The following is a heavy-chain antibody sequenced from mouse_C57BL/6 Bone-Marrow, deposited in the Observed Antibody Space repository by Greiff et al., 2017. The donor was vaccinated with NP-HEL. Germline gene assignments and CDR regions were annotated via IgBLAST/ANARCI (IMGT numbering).Heavy chain of an antibody. Sequence: QVQLQQPGAELVRPGTSVKLSCKASGYTFTSYWMHWVKQRPGQGLEWIGVIDPSDSYTNYNQKFKGKATLTVDTSSSTAYMQLSSLTSEDSAVYYCARGSDKGYWGQGTTLTVSS. CDR3: ARGSDKGY. J-gene: IGHJ2*01. CDR1: GYTFTSYW. V-gene: IGHV1-59*01. CDR2: IDPSDSYT. D-gene: IGHD6-1*01.